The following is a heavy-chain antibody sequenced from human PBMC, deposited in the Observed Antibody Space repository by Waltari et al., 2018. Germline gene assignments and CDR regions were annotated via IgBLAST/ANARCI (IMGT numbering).Heavy chain of an antibody. Sequence: EVQLVESGGGLVQHGGSLRLSCAASGFTFSSYWMHWVRQAPGKGLVWVSRINSDGSSTSYADSVKGRFTISRDNAKNTLYLQMNSLRAEDTAVYYCARGDTMVRGVYAFDIWGRGTMVTVSS. CDR2: INSDGSST. V-gene: IGHV3-74*01. J-gene: IGHJ3*02. D-gene: IGHD3-10*01. CDR1: GFTFSSYW. CDR3: ARGDTMVRGVYAFDI.